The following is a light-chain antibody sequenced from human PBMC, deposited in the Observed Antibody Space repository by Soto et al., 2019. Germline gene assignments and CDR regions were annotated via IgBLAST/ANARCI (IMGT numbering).Light chain of an antibody. CDR3: QQYSSSRT. J-gene: IGKJ1*01. Sequence: DIVLTQSPGTLSLSPGERATLSCRASQSVSSNHSAWYQHKPGQAPRLLNYGGSSRATGIPVRFSGSGSETDFTLIISRLEPEDVAVYYCQQYSSSRTFGRGTKVEI. CDR2: GGS. CDR1: QSVSSNH. V-gene: IGKV3-20*01.